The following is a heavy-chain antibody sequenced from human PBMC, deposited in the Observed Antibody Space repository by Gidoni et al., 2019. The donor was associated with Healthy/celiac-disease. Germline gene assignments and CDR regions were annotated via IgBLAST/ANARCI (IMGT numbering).Heavy chain of an antibody. CDR1: GYSISSGSY. Sequence: QVQLQESGPGLVKPSETLSLTCTVSGYSISSGSYWGWIRQPPGKGLEWIGSIYHSGSTYYNPSPKSRVTISVDTSKNQFSLKLSSVTAADTAVYYCAGGGDYELKVYFDYWGQGTLVTVSS. CDR2: IYHSGST. D-gene: IGHD4-17*01. J-gene: IGHJ4*02. V-gene: IGHV4-38-2*02. CDR3: AGGGDYELKVYFDY.